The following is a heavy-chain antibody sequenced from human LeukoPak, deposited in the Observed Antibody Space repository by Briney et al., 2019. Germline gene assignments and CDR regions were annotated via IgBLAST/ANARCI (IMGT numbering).Heavy chain of an antibody. CDR1: FVSINSGSYY. J-gene: IGHJ4*02. V-gene: IGHV4-39*07. CDR3: ARGTVGITMIEPTYYFDY. D-gene: IGHD3-22*01. CDR2: INHSGST. Sequence: SETLSLTCAVSFVSINSGSYYWGWIRQPPGKGLEWIGSINHSGSTNYNPSLKSRVTISVDTSKNQFSLKLSSVTAADTAVYYCARGTVGITMIEPTYYFDYWGQGTLVTVSS.